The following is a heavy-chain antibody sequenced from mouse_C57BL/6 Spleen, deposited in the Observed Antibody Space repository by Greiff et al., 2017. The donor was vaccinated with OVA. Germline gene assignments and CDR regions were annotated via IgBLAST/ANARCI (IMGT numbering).Heavy chain of an antibody. Sequence: EVMLVESGGGLVKPGGSLKLSCAASGFTFSDYGMHWVRQAPEKGLEWVAYISSGSSTIYYADTVKGRFTISRDNAKNTLFLQMTSLRSEDTAMYYCARPHYDGYYVDYWGQGTTLTVSS. J-gene: IGHJ2*01. V-gene: IGHV5-17*01. CDR3: ARPHYDGYYVDY. CDR1: GFTFSDYG. CDR2: ISSGSSTI. D-gene: IGHD2-3*01.